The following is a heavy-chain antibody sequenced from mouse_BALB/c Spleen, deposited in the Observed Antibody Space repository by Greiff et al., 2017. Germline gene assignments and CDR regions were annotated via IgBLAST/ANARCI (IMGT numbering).Heavy chain of an antibody. V-gene: IGHV1S126*01. CDR2: IDPSDSET. D-gene: IGHD1-1*01. J-gene: IGHJ3*01. Sequence: VQLVESGPQLVRPGASVKISCKASGYSFTSYWMHWVKQRPGQGLEWIGMIDPSDSETRLNQKFKDKATLTVDKSSSTAYMQLSSPTSEDSAVYYCARDYYGSSVAWFAYWGQGTLVTVSA. CDR1: GYSFTSYW. CDR3: ARDYYGSSVAWFAY.